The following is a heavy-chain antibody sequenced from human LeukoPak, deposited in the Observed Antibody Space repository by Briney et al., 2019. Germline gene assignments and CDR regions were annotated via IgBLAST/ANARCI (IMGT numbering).Heavy chain of an antibody. V-gene: IGHV3-48*01. CDR1: GFTFSGYS. D-gene: IGHD4-23*01. CDR2: ISSSSSTV. CDR3: ARDAGFGGNSDYYYMDV. J-gene: IGHJ6*03. Sequence: GGSLRLSCAASGFTFSGYSMNWVRQAPGKGLGWVSYISSSSSTVYYADSVKGRFSISKDYAKNSLYLQMNSLRAEDTAVYFCARDAGFGGNSDYYYMDVWGKGTTVTVSS.